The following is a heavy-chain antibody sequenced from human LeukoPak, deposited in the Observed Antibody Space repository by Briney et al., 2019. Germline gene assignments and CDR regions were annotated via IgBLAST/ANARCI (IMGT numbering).Heavy chain of an antibody. CDR2: ISSSSSYI. CDR1: GFTFSSYS. D-gene: IGHD2-15*01. CDR3: ARVFRWVVVAAGYYYGMDV. J-gene: IGHJ6*02. Sequence: GGSLRLSCAASGFTFSSYSMNWVRQAPGKGLEWVSSISSSSSYIYYADSVKGRFTISRDNAKNSLYLQMNSLRAEDTAVYYCARVFRWVVVAAGYYYGMDVWGQGTTVTVSS. V-gene: IGHV3-21*01.